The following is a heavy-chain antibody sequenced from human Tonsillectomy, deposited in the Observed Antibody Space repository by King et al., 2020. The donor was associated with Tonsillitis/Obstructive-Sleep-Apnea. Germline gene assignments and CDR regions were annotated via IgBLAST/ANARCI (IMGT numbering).Heavy chain of an antibody. CDR2: ISSDETNK. Sequence: VQLVESGGGVVQPGRSLRISCTASGFSFSAYAMNWVRQAPGKGLEWVAIISSDETNKYYADSVKGRFTISRDDSKDTLFLQMSSLIVEDTAVYYCARVFYDNGAHWFDPWGQGTLVTVSS. CDR3: ARVFYDNGAHWFDP. J-gene: IGHJ5*02. D-gene: IGHD5/OR15-5a*01. V-gene: IGHV3-30*15. CDR1: GFSFSAYA.